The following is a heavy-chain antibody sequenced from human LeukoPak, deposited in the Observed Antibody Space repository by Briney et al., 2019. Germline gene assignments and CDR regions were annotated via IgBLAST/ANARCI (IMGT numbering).Heavy chain of an antibody. Sequence: GGSLRLSCAASGFTVSSNYMSWVRQAPGKGLEWVSVIYSGGSTYYADSVKGRFTISRDNSKNTLYPQMNSLRAEDTAVYYCARMYYDILTDTNYFDYWGQGTLVTVSS. CDR3: ARMYYDILTDTNYFDY. CDR1: GFTVSSNY. J-gene: IGHJ4*02. CDR2: IYSGGST. V-gene: IGHV3-66*01. D-gene: IGHD3-9*01.